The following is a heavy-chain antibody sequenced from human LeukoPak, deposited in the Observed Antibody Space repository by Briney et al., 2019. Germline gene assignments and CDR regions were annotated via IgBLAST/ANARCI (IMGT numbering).Heavy chain of an antibody. CDR3: ARDAVVVVGTTELRFDY. CDR1: GFTFSSYA. D-gene: IGHD2-15*01. Sequence: GRSLRLSCAASGFTFSSYAMHWVRQAPGKGLEWVALVSYDESKKNYADSVKGRFAISRDNSKNTLYLQMNSLRTEDTAMYYCARDAVVVVGTTELRFDYWGQGTPVTVSS. V-gene: IGHV3-30*09. J-gene: IGHJ4*02. CDR2: VSYDESKK.